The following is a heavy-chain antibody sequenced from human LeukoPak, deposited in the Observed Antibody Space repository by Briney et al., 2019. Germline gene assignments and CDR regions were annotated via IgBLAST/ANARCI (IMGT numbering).Heavy chain of an antibody. V-gene: IGHV4-30-4*01. Sequence: SETLSLTCTVSGGSISSGNYYWSWIRQPPGKGLEWIGYIYYSGSTYYNPSLKSRVTISVDTSKNQFSLKLSSVTAADTAVYYCARGVHDYGGKGWFDPWGQGTLVTVSS. CDR3: ARGVHDYGGKGWFDP. J-gene: IGHJ5*02. CDR2: IYYSGST. D-gene: IGHD4-23*01. CDR1: GGSISSGNYY.